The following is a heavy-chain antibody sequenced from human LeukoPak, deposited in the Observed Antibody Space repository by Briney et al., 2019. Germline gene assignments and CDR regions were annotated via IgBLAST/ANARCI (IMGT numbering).Heavy chain of an antibody. D-gene: IGHD5-24*01. CDR1: SETFSRHN. CDR3: ARGWTLTEVYKHWYFDL. J-gene: IGHJ2*01. V-gene: IGHV4-34*01. Sequence: SETLSLTCAVYSETFSRHNWNWIRQPPGKGLQWMGKINRSGSTDYNPSLKSGVTIIFNNTNKHIPVILSSVTAADTVVYYCARGWTLTEVYKHWYFDLWGRGTLVTVS. CDR2: INRSGST.